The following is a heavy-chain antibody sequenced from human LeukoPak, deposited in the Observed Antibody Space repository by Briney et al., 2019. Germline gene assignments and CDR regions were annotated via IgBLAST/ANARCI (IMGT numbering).Heavy chain of an antibody. CDR3: ARVGDSRESYFDY. CDR2: IYYSGST. Sequence: SETLSLTCTVSGGSISSGGYYWSWIRQHPGKGLEWIGYIYYSGSTYYNPSLKSRVTISVDTSKNQFSLKLSSVTVADTAVYYCARVGDSRESYFDYWGQGTLVTVSS. V-gene: IGHV4-31*03. CDR1: GGSISSGGYY. D-gene: IGHD3-22*01. J-gene: IGHJ4*02.